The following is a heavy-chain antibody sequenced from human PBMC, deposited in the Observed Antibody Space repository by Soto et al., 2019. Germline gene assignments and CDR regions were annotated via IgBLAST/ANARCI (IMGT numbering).Heavy chain of an antibody. J-gene: IGHJ4*02. D-gene: IGHD5-12*01. CDR2: ISGSGGST. CDR3: AKDLEGSGYDSGNDY. Sequence: PGGSLRLSCAASGFTFSSYAMSWVRQAPGKGLEWVSSISGSGGSTYYADSVKGRSTISRDNSKNTVYLQMNSLRAEDTAVYYCAKDLEGSGYDSGNDYWGQGTLVTVSS. CDR1: GFTFSSYA. V-gene: IGHV3-23*01.